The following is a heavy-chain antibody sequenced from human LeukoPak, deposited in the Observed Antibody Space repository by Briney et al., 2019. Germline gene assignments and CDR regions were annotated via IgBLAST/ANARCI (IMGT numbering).Heavy chain of an antibody. Sequence: ASVKVSCKASGYTFTGYYMNWVRQAPGQGLEWMARINPNSGTTNYAQKFQGRVTMTRDTSISTAYMELSRLRSDDTAVYYCARETARIYDFWSGSLPNSDYWGQGTLVTVSS. CDR2: INPNSGTT. J-gene: IGHJ4*02. CDR3: ARETARIYDFWSGSLPNSDY. CDR1: GYTFTGYY. V-gene: IGHV1-2*06. D-gene: IGHD3-3*01.